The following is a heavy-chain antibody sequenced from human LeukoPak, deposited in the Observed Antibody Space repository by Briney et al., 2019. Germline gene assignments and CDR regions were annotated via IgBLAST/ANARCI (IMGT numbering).Heavy chain of an antibody. D-gene: IGHD4-17*01. V-gene: IGHV4-4*07. Sequence: PSETLSLTCSVSGVSISAYYWSWIRQPAGKGLEWIGRIYPGESIYASENTNYNPSLKSRVSMSGDTSKNQVSLKLRSVTAADTAVYYCARDPSTVTTIFDSWGQGTLVTVSS. J-gene: IGHJ4*02. CDR2: IYPGESIYASENT. CDR1: GVSISAYY. CDR3: ARDPSTVTTIFDS.